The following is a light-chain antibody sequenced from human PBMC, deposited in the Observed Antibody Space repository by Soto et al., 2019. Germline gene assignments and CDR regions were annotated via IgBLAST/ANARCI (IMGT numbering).Light chain of an antibody. Sequence: QSVLTQPPSVSGAPGQRVTISCTGSSSNIGAGYDVHWYQQRPGTAPKLLIYGNSNRPSGVPDRFSGSKSGTSASLAITGLQAEDEADYYCQSYDSSLSGLVVFGGGTKVTVL. CDR2: GNS. V-gene: IGLV1-40*01. J-gene: IGLJ2*01. CDR3: QSYDSSLSGLVV. CDR1: SSNIGAGYD.